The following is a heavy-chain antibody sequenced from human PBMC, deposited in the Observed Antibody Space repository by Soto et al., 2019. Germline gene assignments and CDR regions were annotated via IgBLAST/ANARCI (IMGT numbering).Heavy chain of an antibody. CDR1: GYTFTSYY. CDR2: INPSGGST. V-gene: IGHV1-46*01. CDR3: AGDVGAARPTFDY. Sequence: QVQLVQSGAEVKKPGASVKVSCKASGYTFTSYYMHWVRQAPGQGLEWMGIINPSGGSTSYAQKFQGRVSMTRDTSTSTVYMELSSLRSEATAVYYCAGDVGAARPTFDYWGQGTLVTVSS. D-gene: IGHD6-6*01. J-gene: IGHJ4*02.